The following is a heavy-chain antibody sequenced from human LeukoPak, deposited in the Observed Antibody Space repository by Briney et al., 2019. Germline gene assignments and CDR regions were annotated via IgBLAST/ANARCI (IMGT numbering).Heavy chain of an antibody. V-gene: IGHV1-69*13. CDR2: IIPIFGTA. CDR1: GGTFSSYA. J-gene: IGHJ3*02. Sequence: SVKVSCKASGGTFSSYAISWVRQAPGQGLEWMGGIIPIFGTANYAQKFQGRVTITADESTSTAYMELSSLRSEDTAVYYCARSLIYCSSTSCTDAFDIWGQGTMVTVSS. D-gene: IGHD2-2*01. CDR3: ARSLIYCSSTSCTDAFDI.